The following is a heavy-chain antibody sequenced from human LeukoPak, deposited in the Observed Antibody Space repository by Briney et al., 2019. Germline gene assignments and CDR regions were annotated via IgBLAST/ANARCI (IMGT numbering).Heavy chain of an antibody. Sequence: GGSLRLSCAASGFTVSSNYMSWVRQAPGKGLEWVSVIYSGGSTYYADSVKGRFTISRDNSKNTLYLQMNSLRAEDTAVYYCARGRASSSSSGGAFDYWGQGTLVTVSS. CDR3: ARGRASSSSSGGAFDY. CDR2: IYSGGST. D-gene: IGHD6-6*01. CDR1: GFTVSSNY. J-gene: IGHJ4*02. V-gene: IGHV3-53*01.